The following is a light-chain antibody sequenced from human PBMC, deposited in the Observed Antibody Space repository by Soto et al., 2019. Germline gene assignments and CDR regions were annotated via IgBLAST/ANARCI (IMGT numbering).Light chain of an antibody. V-gene: IGKV3-15*01. CDR1: QSVGSN. J-gene: IGKJ2*01. CDR2: GAS. Sequence: EIVMTQSPATLSVSPGERASLSCRASQSVGSNLAGYQQTAGQAPRLLIYGASTKATGIPARFSGSGSGTEFTLTISSLQSEDFAVYSCQQYTNWPYTFGRGTKLEIK. CDR3: QQYTNWPYT.